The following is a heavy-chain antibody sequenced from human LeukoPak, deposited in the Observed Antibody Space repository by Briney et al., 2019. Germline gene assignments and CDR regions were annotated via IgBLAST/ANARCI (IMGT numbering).Heavy chain of an antibody. D-gene: IGHD5-18*01. V-gene: IGHV4-59*08. CDR3: AYSYGSVYYYGMDV. CDR1: GGSISSYY. CDR2: IYYSGST. Sequence: SETLSLTCTVSGGSISSYYWSWIRQPPGKGLEWIGYIYYSGSTNYSPSLKSRVTISVDTSKNQFSLKLSSVTAADTAVYYCAYSYGSVYYYGMDVWGQGTTVTVSS. J-gene: IGHJ6*02.